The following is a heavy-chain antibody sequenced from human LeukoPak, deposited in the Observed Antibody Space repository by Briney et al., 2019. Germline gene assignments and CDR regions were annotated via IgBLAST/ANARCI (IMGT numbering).Heavy chain of an antibody. CDR1: GFTFSNAW. D-gene: IGHD2-2*01. CDR3: TTDVTQPPRPAWNTLDY. CDR2: IKSKTDGGTT. V-gene: IGHV3-15*01. Sequence: GGSLRLSRAASGFTFSNAWMSWVRQAPGKGLEWVGRIKSKTDGGTTDYAAPVKGRFTISRDDSKNTLYLQMYSLKTEDTAVYYCTTDVTQPPRPAWNTLDYWGQGTLVTVSS. J-gene: IGHJ4*02.